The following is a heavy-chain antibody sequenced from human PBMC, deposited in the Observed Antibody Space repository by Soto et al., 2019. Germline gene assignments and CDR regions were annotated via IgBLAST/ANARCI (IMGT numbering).Heavy chain of an antibody. Sequence: GGSLRLSCAASGFTFSSYAMSWVRQAPGKGLEWVSAISGRGGSTYYADSGKGRFTISRDNSKNTLYLQMNSLRAEDTAVYYCAKDRKDIVLKYGWFDPWGQGTLVTVSS. CDR1: GFTFSSYA. D-gene: IGHD2-8*01. V-gene: IGHV3-23*01. CDR3: AKDRKDIVLKYGWFDP. CDR2: ISGRGGST. J-gene: IGHJ5*02.